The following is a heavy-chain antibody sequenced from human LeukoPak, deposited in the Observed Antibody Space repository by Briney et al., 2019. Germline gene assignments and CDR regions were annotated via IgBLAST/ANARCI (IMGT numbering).Heavy chain of an antibody. CDR1: GGSISSYY. V-gene: IGHV4-59*01. CDR2: IYYSGST. J-gene: IGHJ6*02. CDR3: ARGYGYTHYYYYYGMDV. D-gene: IGHD5-18*01. Sequence: AETLSLTCTVSGGSISSYYWSWIRQPPGKGLEWIGYIYYSGSTNYNPSLKSRVTISVDTSKNQFSLKLSSVTAADTAVYYCARGYGYTHYYYYYGMDVWGQGTTVTVSS.